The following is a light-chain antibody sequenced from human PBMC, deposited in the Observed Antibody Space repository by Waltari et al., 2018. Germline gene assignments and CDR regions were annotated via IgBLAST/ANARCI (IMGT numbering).Light chain of an antibody. CDR3: QQYDNYWT. Sequence: DIQMTQSPSTVSASVGETVTTTCRASQTVSRHLAWYQQKPGKAPQLLIYKASNLQSGVPSRFSGSGSGTEFTLTISNLQPEDFASYFCQQYDNYWTFGQGTKVELK. V-gene: IGKV1-5*03. CDR2: KAS. CDR1: QTVSRH. J-gene: IGKJ1*01.